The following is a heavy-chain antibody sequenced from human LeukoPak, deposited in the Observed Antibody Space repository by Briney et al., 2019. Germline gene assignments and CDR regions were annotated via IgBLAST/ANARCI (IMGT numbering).Heavy chain of an antibody. CDR3: ARAFRALSGWRKHDY. Sequence: SQTLSLTCAISGDSVSSNSAAWNWSRQSPSRGLEWLGRTFYRSKWYYDYAVSVKSLIMISTHTSKNQFSLQLSSVTPEDTSVYYCARAFRALSGWRKHDYWGQGILVTVSS. V-gene: IGHV6-1*01. D-gene: IGHD6-19*01. J-gene: IGHJ4*02. CDR1: GDSVSSNSAA. CDR2: TFYRSKWYY.